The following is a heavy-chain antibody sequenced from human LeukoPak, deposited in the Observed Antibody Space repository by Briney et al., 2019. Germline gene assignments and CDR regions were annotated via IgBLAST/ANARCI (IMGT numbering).Heavy chain of an antibody. D-gene: IGHD4-17*01. Sequence: SETLSLTCTVSGGSISSSSYYWSWIRQPAGKGLEWIGRIYTSGSTNYNPSLKSRVTMSVDTPKNQFSLKLSSVTAADTAVYYCARDRRDGDSHFDYWGQGTLVTVSS. CDR2: IYTSGST. CDR3: ARDRRDGDSHFDY. V-gene: IGHV4-61*02. CDR1: GGSISSSSYY. J-gene: IGHJ4*02.